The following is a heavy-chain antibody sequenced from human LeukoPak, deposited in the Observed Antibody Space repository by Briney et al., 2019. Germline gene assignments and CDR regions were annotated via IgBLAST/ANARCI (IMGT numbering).Heavy chain of an antibody. V-gene: IGHV1-18*01. J-gene: IGHJ4*02. Sequence: ASVKVSCKASGYTFAQYGISWVRQAPGQGLEWMGWIDTHIGNTYYAQKFQGRVAMTADISTTTASMELRSLRSDDTAVYYCARRGRPIEYPSGWYGDFDHWGQGTLVTVSS. CDR1: GYTFAQYG. CDR2: IDTHIGNT. D-gene: IGHD6-19*01. CDR3: ARRGRPIEYPSGWYGDFDH.